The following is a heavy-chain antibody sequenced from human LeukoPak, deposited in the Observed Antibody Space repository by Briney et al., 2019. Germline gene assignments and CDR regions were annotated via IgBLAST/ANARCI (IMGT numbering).Heavy chain of an antibody. CDR2: INHSGST. CDR3: ARVGADGSGFLFDY. D-gene: IGHD3-10*01. CDR1: GGSISSYY. Sequence: SETLSLTCTVSGGSISSYYWSWIRQPPGKGLEWIGEINHSGSTNYNPSLKSRVTISVDTSKNQFSLKLSSVTAADTAVYYCARVGADGSGFLFDYWGQGTLVTVSS. J-gene: IGHJ4*02. V-gene: IGHV4-34*01.